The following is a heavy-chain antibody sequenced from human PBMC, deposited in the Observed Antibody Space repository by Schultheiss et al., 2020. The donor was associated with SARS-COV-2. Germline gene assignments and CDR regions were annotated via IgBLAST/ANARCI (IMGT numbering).Heavy chain of an antibody. CDR3: VREEDGFDV. CDR1: GFTFDDYA. Sequence: GGSLRLSCAASGFTFDDYAMHWVRQAPGKGLEWVSGISWNSGSIGYADSVKGRFTISRDNAKKTLYLQMSILRAEDTALYYCVREEDGFDVWGQGTTVTVSS. V-gene: IGHV3-9*01. CDR2: ISWNSGSI. J-gene: IGHJ6*02.